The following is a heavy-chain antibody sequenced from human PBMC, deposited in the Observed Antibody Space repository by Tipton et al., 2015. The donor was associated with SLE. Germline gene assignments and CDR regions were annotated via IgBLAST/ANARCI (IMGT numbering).Heavy chain of an antibody. V-gene: IGHV4-31*03. J-gene: IGHJ6*03. CDR2: IYYSGST. D-gene: IGHD2-21*01. CDR3: ARISPLLYCGGDCYYYYYMDV. CDR1: GGSISSGGYY. Sequence: TLSLTCTVSGGSISSGGYYWSWIRQHPGKGLEWIGYIYYSGSTYYNPSLESRVTISVDTSKNQFSLKLSSVTAADTAVYYCARISPLLYCGGDCYYYYYMDVWGKGTTVTVSS.